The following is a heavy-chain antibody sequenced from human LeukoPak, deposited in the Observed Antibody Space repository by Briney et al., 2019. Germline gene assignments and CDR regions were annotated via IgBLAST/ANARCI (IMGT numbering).Heavy chain of an antibody. Sequence: GGSLRLSCATSGLTFNNYVMTWVRQAPEKGLEWVSSICSSGRSTYYADSVRGRFTISRDNSKNTLYLQMNSLRAEDTAVYYCATPPASRYCSGGSCQNYSDYWGQGTLVTVSS. V-gene: IGHV3-23*01. J-gene: IGHJ4*02. CDR3: ATPPASRYCSGGSCQNYSDY. CDR1: GLTFNNYV. CDR2: ICSSGRST. D-gene: IGHD2-15*01.